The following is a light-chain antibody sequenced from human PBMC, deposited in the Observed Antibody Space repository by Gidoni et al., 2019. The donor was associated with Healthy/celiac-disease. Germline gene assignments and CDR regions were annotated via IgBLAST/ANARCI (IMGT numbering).Light chain of an antibody. J-gene: IGKJ1*01. V-gene: IGKV4-1*01. CDR2: WAS. Sequence: DIVTSQSPDSLAVSLGERATINCTISQRVLYSSNNKNYLAWYQQKPGQPPQLLICWASTRESGVPDRLSGSGSGTDFTLTVGSLQAEDVAVYYSQQNYSTPETFXHXTKVEIK. CDR1: QRVLYSSNNKNY. CDR3: QQNYSTPET.